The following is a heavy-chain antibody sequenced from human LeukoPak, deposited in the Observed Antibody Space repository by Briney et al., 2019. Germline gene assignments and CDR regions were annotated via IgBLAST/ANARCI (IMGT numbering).Heavy chain of an antibody. CDR3: AKDMGMEQWQANYFDY. V-gene: IGHV3-30*18. J-gene: IGHJ4*02. CDR1: GFTLSSYG. CDR2: ISYDGSNK. D-gene: IGHD6-19*01. Sequence: AGRSLRLSCAASGFTLSSYGMHWVRQAPGKGLEWVAVISYDGSNKYYADSVKGRFTVSRDNSKNTLYLQMNSLRAEDTAVYYCAKDMGMEQWQANYFDYWGQGTLVTVSS.